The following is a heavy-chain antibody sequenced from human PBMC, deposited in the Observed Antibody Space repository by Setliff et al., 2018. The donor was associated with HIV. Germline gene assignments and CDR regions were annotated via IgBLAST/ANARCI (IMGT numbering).Heavy chain of an antibody. Sequence: LVNPTETLTLTCSFSEFSLSTSGVGVGWIRQPPGKALEWLAVVYWDDEKLYNPSLKNRLNVTKAVLTLTDMDPADTATYFCLYSRYFDIGAYWGPGILVTVSS. J-gene: IGHJ1*01. CDR1: EFSLSTSGVG. D-gene: IGHD3-9*01. CDR3: LYSRYFDIGAY. V-gene: IGHV2-5*02. CDR2: VYWDDEK.